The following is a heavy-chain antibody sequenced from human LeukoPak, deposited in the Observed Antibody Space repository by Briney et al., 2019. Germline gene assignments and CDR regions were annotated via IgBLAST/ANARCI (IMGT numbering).Heavy chain of an antibody. Sequence: GGSLRLSCAASGFDFSSNWMHWVRHAPGQGLVWVSRIKGDGISTNYADSVKGRFTSSRDIAKNTLYLQMNSLRAEDTGVYYCAKDHYWSIDYWGRGTLVTVSS. D-gene: IGHD3-3*01. V-gene: IGHV3-74*01. CDR1: GFDFSSNW. CDR3: AKDHYWSIDY. CDR2: IKGDGIST. J-gene: IGHJ4*02.